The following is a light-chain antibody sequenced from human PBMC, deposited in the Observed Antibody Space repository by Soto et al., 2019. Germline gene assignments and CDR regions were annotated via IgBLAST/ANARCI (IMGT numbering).Light chain of an antibody. Sequence: QSALTQPPSASGSPGQSVTISCTGTSSDVGGYKYVSWYQQHPGKAPKLMIYEVSKRPSGVPDRITGSKSGNTASLTVSGLQAEDEADYYCSSYAGNNNLLFGGGTKVTVL. CDR1: SSDVGGYKY. CDR2: EVS. J-gene: IGLJ2*01. V-gene: IGLV2-8*01. CDR3: SSYAGNNNLL.